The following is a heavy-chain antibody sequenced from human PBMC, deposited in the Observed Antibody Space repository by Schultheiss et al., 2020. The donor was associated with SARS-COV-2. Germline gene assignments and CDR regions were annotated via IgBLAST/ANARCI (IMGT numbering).Heavy chain of an antibody. V-gene: IGHV4-31*03. J-gene: IGHJ6*02. D-gene: IGHD4-11*01. CDR3: ARIEIYSNYNGYCMDV. CDR1: GGSISSGGYY. CDR2: IYYSGST. Sequence: SETLSLTCTVSGGSISSGGYYWSWIRQHPGKGLEWLGYIYYSGSTYYNPSLKSRVTISVDTSKNQFSLKLSSVTAADTAVFYCARIEIYSNYNGYCMDVWGRGTTVTVS.